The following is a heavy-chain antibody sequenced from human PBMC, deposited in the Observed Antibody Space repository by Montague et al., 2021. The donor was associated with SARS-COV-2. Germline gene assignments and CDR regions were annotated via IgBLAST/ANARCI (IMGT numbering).Heavy chain of an antibody. CDR3: ARDAEGIAARRSDAFDI. D-gene: IGHD6-6*01. J-gene: IGHJ3*02. CDR2: IYSGGST. V-gene: IGHV3-53*01. CDR1: EFTVSSHY. Sequence: SLRLSCAASEFTVSSHYMSWVRQAPGKGLEWVSVIYSGGSTYYADSVKGRFTISRDNSKNTLYLQMNSLRAEDTAVYYCARDAEGIAARRSDAFDIWGQGTMVTVSS.